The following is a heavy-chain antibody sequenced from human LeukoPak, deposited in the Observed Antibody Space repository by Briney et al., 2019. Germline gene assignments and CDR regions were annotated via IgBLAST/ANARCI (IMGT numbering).Heavy chain of an antibody. CDR1: GGSISSSSYY. CDR2: IYYSGST. V-gene: IGHV4-39*01. CDR3: ASRSNYRSYHFDY. Sequence: SETLSLTCTVSGGSISSSSYYWGWIRQPPGKGLEWIGSIYYSGSTCYNPSLKSRVTISVDTSKNQFSLKLSSVTAADTAVYYCASRSNYRSYHFDYWGQGTLVTVSS. J-gene: IGHJ4*02. D-gene: IGHD4-11*01.